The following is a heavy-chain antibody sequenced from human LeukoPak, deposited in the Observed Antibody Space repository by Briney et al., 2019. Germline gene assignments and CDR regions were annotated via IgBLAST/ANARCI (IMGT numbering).Heavy chain of an antibody. CDR2: IYYSGST. Sequence: SETLSLTCTDSGGSISSYYWSRIRQPPGKGLEWIGYIYYSGSTNYNPSLKSRVPISVYTSKNQFSLKLSSVTAADTAVYYCARVGSGVADYWGQGTLVTVSS. J-gene: IGHJ4*02. D-gene: IGHD6-19*01. CDR3: ARVGSGVADY. CDR1: GGSISSYY. V-gene: IGHV4-59*01.